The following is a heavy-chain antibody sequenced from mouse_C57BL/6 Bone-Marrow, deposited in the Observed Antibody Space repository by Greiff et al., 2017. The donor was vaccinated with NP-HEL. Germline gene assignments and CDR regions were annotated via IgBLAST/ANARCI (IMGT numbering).Heavy chain of an antibody. J-gene: IGHJ2*01. D-gene: IGHD1-1*01. CDR3: ARSIYYYGSSSYYYDY. Sequence: EVKLVESGGGLVQPGGSLRLSCAASGFTFTDYYMSWVRQPPGKALEWLGFIRNKANGYTTEYSASVKGRFTISRDNSQSILYLQMNALRAEDSATYYCARSIYYYGSSSYYYDYWGQGTTLTVSS. CDR2: IRNKANGYTT. CDR1: GFTFTDYY. V-gene: IGHV7-3*01.